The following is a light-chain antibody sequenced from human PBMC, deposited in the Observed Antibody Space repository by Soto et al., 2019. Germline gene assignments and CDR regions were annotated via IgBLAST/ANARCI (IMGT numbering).Light chain of an antibody. Sequence: QSVLTQPPSTSGTPGQRVTISCSGSSSNIGSNHVYWYQQFPGMAPKLLMYRSDQRPTGVPDRFSGSKSGTSASLAISGLRSDDVADYYCLARDDSLSGVVFGGGTKVTVL. CDR2: RSD. V-gene: IGLV1-47*01. CDR3: LARDDSLSGVV. CDR1: SSNIGSNH. J-gene: IGLJ2*01.